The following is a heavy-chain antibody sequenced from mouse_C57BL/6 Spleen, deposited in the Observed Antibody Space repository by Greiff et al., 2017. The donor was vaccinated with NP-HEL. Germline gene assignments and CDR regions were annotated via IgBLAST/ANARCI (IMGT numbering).Heavy chain of an antibody. CDR1: GYTFTSYW. D-gene: IGHD2-4*01. CDR3: TKYDYDDYYAMDY. CDR2: IHPNSGST. Sequence: QVQLQQPGAELVKPGASVKLSCKASGYTFTSYWMHWVKQRPGQGLEWIGMIHPNSGSTNYNEKFKSKATLTVDKSSSTAYMQLSSLTSDDSAVYYCTKYDYDDYYAMDYWGQGTSVTVSS. J-gene: IGHJ4*01. V-gene: IGHV1-64*01.